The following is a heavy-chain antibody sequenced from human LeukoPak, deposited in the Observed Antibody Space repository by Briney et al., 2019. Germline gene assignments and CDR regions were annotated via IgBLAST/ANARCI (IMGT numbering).Heavy chain of an antibody. CDR1: GFTFSSYS. CDR3: ARGIMITFGGVIGSDY. D-gene: IGHD3-16*02. V-gene: IGHV3-21*01. Sequence: PGGSLRLSCAASGFTFSSYSMNWVRQAPGKGLKWVSSISSSSSYIYYADSVKGRFTISRDNAKNSLYLQMNSLRAEDTAVYYCARGIMITFGGVIGSDYWGQGTLVTVSS. J-gene: IGHJ4*02. CDR2: ISSSSSYI.